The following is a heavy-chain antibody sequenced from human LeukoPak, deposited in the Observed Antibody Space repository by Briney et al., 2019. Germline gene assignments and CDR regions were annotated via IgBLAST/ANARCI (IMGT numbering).Heavy chain of an antibody. V-gene: IGHV1-18*04. CDR1: GYTFSSYG. Sequence: GASVKVSCKASGYTFSSYGISWVRQAPGQGLEWMGWISGYNGNTNYAQKLQGRVTMTTDTPTSTAYMELRSLRSDDTAVYYCARDVSGWSYFDYWGQGTLVTVSS. CDR2: ISGYNGNT. J-gene: IGHJ4*02. D-gene: IGHD6-19*01. CDR3: ARDVSGWSYFDY.